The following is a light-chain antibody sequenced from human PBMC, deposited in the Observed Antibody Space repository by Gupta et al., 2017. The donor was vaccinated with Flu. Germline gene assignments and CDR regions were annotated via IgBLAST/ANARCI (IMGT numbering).Light chain of an antibody. J-gene: IGKJ1*01. Sequence: DIQMTQSPSSLSASVEDRVIITCRARQTINSHLNWYQQRPGRAPKLLIYDASTLETGVPSRFSGSGYGTDFTLVSSSLQPEDSATYYCKQSYITTKPFGQGTK. V-gene: IGKV1-39*01. CDR1: QTINSH. CDR3: KQSYITTKP. CDR2: DAS.